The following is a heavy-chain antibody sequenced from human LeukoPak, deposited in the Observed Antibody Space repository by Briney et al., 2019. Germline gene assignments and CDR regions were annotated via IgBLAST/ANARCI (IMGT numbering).Heavy chain of an antibody. V-gene: IGHV3-48*04. CDR1: GFTFSSYS. D-gene: IGHD2/OR15-2a*01. CDR2: ISSSSSTI. CDR3: ARTSSIARGAFDI. Sequence: GGSLRLSCAASGFTFSSYSMNWVRQAPGKGLEWVSYISSSSSTIYYADSVKGRFTISRDNAKNSLYLQMNSLRAEDTAVYYCARTSSIARGAFDIWGQGTMVTVSS. J-gene: IGHJ3*02.